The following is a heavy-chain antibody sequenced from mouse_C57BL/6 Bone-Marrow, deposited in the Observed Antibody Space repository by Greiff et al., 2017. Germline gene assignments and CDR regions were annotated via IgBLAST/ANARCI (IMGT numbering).Heavy chain of an antibody. V-gene: IGHV1-26*01. CDR1: GYTFTDYY. CDR2: INPNNGGT. J-gene: IGHJ4*01. CDR3: AWKGGYDYDRDAMDY. D-gene: IGHD2-4*01. Sequence: EVQLQQSGPELVKPGASVKISCKASGYTFTDYYMNWVKQSHGKSLEWIGDINPNNGGTSYNQKFTGKATLTVAKSSRTAYMEIRSLTSEDSAVYYCAWKGGYDYDRDAMDYWGQGTSVTVSS.